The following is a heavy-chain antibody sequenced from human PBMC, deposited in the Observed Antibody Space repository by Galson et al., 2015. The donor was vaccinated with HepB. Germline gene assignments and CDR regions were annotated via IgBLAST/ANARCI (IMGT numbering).Heavy chain of an antibody. D-gene: IGHD4-17*01. CDR3: AKTYTVTAFFFDY. J-gene: IGHJ4*02. V-gene: IGHV3-23*01. CDR2: ISGSGDST. Sequence: SLRLSCAASGFIINSYAMTWVRQAPGKGLEWVSAISGSGDSTYYADSAKGRFTISRDNSKNTLFLQMNNLRVEDTAVYYCAKTYTVTAFFFDYWGQGALVTVSS. CDR1: GFIINSYA.